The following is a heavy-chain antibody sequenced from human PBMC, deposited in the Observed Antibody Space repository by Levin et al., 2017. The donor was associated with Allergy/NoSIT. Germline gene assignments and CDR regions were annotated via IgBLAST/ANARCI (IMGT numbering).Heavy chain of an antibody. J-gene: IGHJ4*02. CDR3: AKDPDIVATTVFDY. Sequence: LSLPCAASGFTFSSYAMSWVRQAPGKGLEWVSAISGSGGSTYYADSVKGRFTISRDNSKNTLYLQMNSLRAEDTAVYYCAKDPDIVATTVFDYWGQGTLVTVSS. CDR1: GFTFSSYA. D-gene: IGHD5-12*01. CDR2: ISGSGGST. V-gene: IGHV3-23*01.